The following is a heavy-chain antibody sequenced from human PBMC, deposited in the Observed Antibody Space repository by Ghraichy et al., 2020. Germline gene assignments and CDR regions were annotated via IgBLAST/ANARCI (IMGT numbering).Heavy chain of an antibody. CDR3: ATDLAAAGTFLGYYYGMDV. Sequence: ASVKVSCKVSGYTLSALSMHWVRQAPGKGLEWTGGFDPEDGETIYAQKFQGRVTMTEDTSTDTAYMELSSLRSEDTVVYYCATDLAAAGTFLGYYYGMDVWGQGTMVTVSS. J-gene: IGHJ6*02. V-gene: IGHV1-24*01. CDR1: GYTLSALS. CDR2: FDPEDGET. D-gene: IGHD6-13*01.